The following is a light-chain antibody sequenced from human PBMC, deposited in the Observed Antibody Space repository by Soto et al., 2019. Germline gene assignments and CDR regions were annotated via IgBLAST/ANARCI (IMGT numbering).Light chain of an antibody. V-gene: IGLV3-21*04. Sequence: SYELTQPPSVSGAPGKTASISGGGNNIGSKGVHWYQQKPGQAPVLVIYSDTDLPPVIPERFSGSNSANLATLTISRVEAGDDADYYCQVWDSGSAHVVFGGGTKLTVL. CDR2: SDT. CDR3: QVWDSGSAHVV. CDR1: NIGSKG. J-gene: IGLJ2*01.